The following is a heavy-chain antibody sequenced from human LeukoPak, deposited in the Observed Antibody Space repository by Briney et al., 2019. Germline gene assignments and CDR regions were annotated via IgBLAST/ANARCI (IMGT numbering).Heavy chain of an antibody. CDR3: ARDTMVRGVKAYYYMDV. CDR1: GYTFTGYY. Sequence: ASVKVSCKASGYTFTGYYMHWVRQAPGQGLEWMGWINPNSGGTNYAQKFQGRVTMTRDTSISTACMELSRLRSDDTAVYYCARDTMVRGVKAYYYMDVWGKGTTVTVSS. D-gene: IGHD3-10*01. V-gene: IGHV1-2*02. CDR2: INPNSGGT. J-gene: IGHJ6*03.